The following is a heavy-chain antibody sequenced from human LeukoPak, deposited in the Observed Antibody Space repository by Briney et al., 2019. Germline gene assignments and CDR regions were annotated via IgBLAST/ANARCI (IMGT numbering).Heavy chain of an antibody. CDR3: ARARAYYYDSSGSRAAGDVVPNDAFDI. CDR2: ISSSSTI. D-gene: IGHD3-22*01. CDR1: GFVFSNSW. J-gene: IGHJ3*02. V-gene: IGHV3-69-1*01. Sequence: PGGSLRLSCAASGFVFSNSWMGWVRQAPGKGLEWVSYISSSSTIYYADSVKGRFTISRDNAKNSLYLQMNSLRAEDTAVYYCARARAYYYDSSGSRAAGDVVPNDAFDIWGQGTMVTVSS.